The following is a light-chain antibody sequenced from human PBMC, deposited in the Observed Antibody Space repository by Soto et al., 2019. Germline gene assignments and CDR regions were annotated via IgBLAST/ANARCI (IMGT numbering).Light chain of an antibody. CDR3: QQRINWPPYT. CDR2: DAS. J-gene: IGKJ2*01. V-gene: IGKV3-11*01. Sequence: EIVLTQSPATLSLSPGERATLSCRASQSVSSYLAWYQQKPGQAPRLLIYDASNRATGIPARFSGSGSGTDFTLTISSLEPEDFAVYYCQQRINWPPYTVVQGTKLEIK. CDR1: QSVSSY.